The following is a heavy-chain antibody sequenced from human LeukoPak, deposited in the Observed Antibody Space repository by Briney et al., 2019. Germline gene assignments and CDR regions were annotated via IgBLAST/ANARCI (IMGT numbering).Heavy chain of an antibody. CDR3: VKDNPLDY. J-gene: IGHJ4*02. Sequence: GGSLRLSCAASGFTFSSYSMNWVRQAPGKGLEWVSSISSSSSYIYYADSVKGRFTISRDNSKNTLFLQMNSLRPEDTAVYYFVKDNPLDYWGQGTLVIVSS. CDR1: GFTFSSYS. V-gene: IGHV3-21*06. CDR2: ISSSSSYI. D-gene: IGHD1-14*01.